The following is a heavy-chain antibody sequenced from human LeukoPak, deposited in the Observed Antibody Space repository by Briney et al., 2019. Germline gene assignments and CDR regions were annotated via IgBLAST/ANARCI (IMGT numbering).Heavy chain of an antibody. CDR3: VRDGGSSRQYFQH. CDR1: SFPFRSYS. V-gene: IGHV3-21*01. J-gene: IGHJ1*01. Sequence: SLRLSCEASSFPFRSYSMNWVRPAPGKGMEWVSAISGGSSYIYYADSVKGRFTISRDNAKNSLYLQMNSLSAEDKAVYYCVRDGGSSRQYFQHWGQGTLVTVSS. CDR2: ISGGSSYI. D-gene: IGHD6-13*01.